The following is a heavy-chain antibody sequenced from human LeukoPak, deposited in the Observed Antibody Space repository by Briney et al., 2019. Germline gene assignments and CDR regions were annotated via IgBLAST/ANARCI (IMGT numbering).Heavy chain of an antibody. CDR3: ARGTGDSSGYSSYFDS. V-gene: IGHV4-4*07. D-gene: IGHD3-22*01. CDR1: GGSMRTSY. Sequence: SETLSLTCTVSGGSMRTSYWSWIRQPAGKGPEWVGRIYTSGITNYNPSLKSRVTMSVDTSKRQFSLTLSSVTAADTAVYSCARGTGDSSGYSSYFDSWGQGTLVTVSS. J-gene: IGHJ4*02. CDR2: IYTSGIT.